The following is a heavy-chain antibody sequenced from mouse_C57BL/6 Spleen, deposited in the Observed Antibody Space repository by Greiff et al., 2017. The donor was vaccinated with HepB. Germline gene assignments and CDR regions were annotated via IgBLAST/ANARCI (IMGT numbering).Heavy chain of an antibody. V-gene: IGHV1-64*01. Sequence: QVQLQQPGAELVKPGASVKLSCKASGYTFTSYWMHWVKQRPGQGLEWIGMIHPNSGSTNYNEKFKSKATLTVDKSSSTAYMQLSSLTSEDSAVYYCARPPFITTVVGDYYAMDYWGQGTSVTVSS. CDR3: ARPPFITTVVGDYYAMDY. CDR2: IHPNSGST. D-gene: IGHD1-1*01. CDR1: GYTFTSYW. J-gene: IGHJ4*01.